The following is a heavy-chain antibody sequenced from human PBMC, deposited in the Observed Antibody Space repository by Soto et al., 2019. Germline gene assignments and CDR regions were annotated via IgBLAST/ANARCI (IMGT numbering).Heavy chain of an antibody. Sequence: EAQLLESGGGLIRPGGSLRLSCAGSGLTCSSYGLTWVRQAQGKGLEWVSSISGDGTGTYYADSVKGRFTISRDNSKNMMYLQMNSLRAEDTAIYHCAKDPNGDYVGAFDDWGQGTLVTVSS. CDR1: GLTCSSYG. CDR2: ISGDGTGT. D-gene: IGHD2-21*02. J-gene: IGHJ4*02. CDR3: AKDPNGDYVGAFDD. V-gene: IGHV3-23*01.